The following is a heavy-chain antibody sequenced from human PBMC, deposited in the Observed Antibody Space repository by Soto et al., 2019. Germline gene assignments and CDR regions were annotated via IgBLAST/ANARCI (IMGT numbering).Heavy chain of an antibody. CDR3: ARDRASGSFDY. CDR1: GYNFNSHS. J-gene: IGHJ4*02. Sequence: QVQLVQSGSESMQPGASVKVSCKGSGYNFNSHSINWLRQAPGQGLEWMGWINPNTVNPTYEQGFTGRFVFSVDTSVSTVYLQMFSLKADDSAVYYCARDRASGSFDYWGQGTLVTVSS. D-gene: IGHD1-26*01. CDR2: INPNTVNP. V-gene: IGHV7-4-1*01.